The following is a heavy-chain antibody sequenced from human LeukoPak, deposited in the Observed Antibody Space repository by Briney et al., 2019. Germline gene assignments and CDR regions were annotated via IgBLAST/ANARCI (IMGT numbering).Heavy chain of an antibody. CDR2: ISYDGSNK. D-gene: IGHD5-18*01. CDR3: ASGDTQSDAFDI. CDR1: GSTFSSYA. V-gene: IGHV3-30*04. Sequence: GGSLRLSCAASGSTFSSYAMHWVRQAPGKGLEWVAVISYDGSNKYYADSVKGRFTISRDNSKNTLYLQMNSLRAEDTAVYYCASGDTQSDAFDIWGQGTMVTVSS. J-gene: IGHJ3*02.